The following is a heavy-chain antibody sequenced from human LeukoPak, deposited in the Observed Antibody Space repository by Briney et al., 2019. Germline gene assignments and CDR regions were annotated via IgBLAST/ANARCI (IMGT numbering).Heavy chain of an antibody. CDR3: ATDSKYYYDSSGFLDY. CDR2: IISIFGTA. D-gene: IGHD3-22*01. Sequence: ASVKVSCKASGGTFSSYAISWVRQAPGQGLEWMGGIISIFGTANYAQKFQGRVTITADESTSTAYMELSSLRSEDTAVYYCATDSKYYYDSSGFLDYWGQGTLVTVSS. CDR1: GGTFSSYA. J-gene: IGHJ4*02. V-gene: IGHV1-69*13.